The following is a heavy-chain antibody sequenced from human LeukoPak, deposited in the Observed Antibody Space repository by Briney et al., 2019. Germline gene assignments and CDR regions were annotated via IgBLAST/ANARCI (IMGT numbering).Heavy chain of an antibody. CDR3: ARWSITGTEFDP. Sequence: SETLSLTCAVYGGSFSGYYWSWIRQPPGKGLEWIGEINHSGSTNYNPSLKSRVTISVDTSKNQFSLKLSSVTAADTAVYYCARWSITGTEFDPWGQGTLVTVSS. V-gene: IGHV4-34*01. CDR2: INHSGST. D-gene: IGHD1-20*01. CDR1: GGSFSGYY. J-gene: IGHJ5*02.